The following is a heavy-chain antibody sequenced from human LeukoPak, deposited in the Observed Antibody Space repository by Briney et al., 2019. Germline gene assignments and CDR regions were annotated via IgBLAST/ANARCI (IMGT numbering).Heavy chain of an antibody. CDR3: AKLLGYCSSTSCYGIDY. J-gene: IGHJ4*02. V-gene: IGHV3-23*01. D-gene: IGHD2-2*01. CDR1: GFTFSSYG. CDR2: ISGSGGST. Sequence: QPGGSLRLSCAASGFTFSSYGMSWVRQAPGKGLEWVSAISGSGGSTYYADSVKGRFTISRDNSKNTLYLQMNSLRAEDTAVYYCAKLLGYCSSTSCYGIDYWGQGTLVTVSS.